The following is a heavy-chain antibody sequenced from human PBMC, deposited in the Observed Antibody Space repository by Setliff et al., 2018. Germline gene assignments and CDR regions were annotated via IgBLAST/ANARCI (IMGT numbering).Heavy chain of an antibody. CDR2: MNPNSGST. CDR1: GYTFTSYA. Sequence: ASVKVSCKASGYTFTSYAMNWVRQAPGQGLEWMGWMNPNSGSTSYAQKFQGRVTITADESTSTAYMELSSLRSEDTAVYYCARVWDSSGYLPLDYWGQGTLVTVLL. V-gene: IGHV1-8*03. CDR3: ARVWDSSGYLPLDY. J-gene: IGHJ4*02. D-gene: IGHD3-22*01.